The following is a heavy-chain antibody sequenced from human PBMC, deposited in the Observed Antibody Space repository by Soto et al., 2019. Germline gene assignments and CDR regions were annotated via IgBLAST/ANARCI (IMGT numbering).Heavy chain of an antibody. Sequence: GGSLRLSCAASGFTFSNYAATWVRQAPGKGLEWVSTISGSGGSTYYADSVKGRFTISRDNSKNTLYLQMNSLRAEDTAVYYCAKDQGSSWYEIDYWGQGTLVTVSS. V-gene: IGHV3-23*01. CDR2: ISGSGGST. CDR3: AKDQGSSWYEIDY. J-gene: IGHJ4*02. CDR1: GFTFSNYA. D-gene: IGHD6-13*01.